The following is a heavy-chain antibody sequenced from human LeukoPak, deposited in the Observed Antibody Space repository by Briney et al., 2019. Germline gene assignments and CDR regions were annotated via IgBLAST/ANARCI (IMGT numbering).Heavy chain of an antibody. Sequence: SETLSLTCTVSGGSISSYYWSWIRQPPGKGLEWIGYIYYSGSTNYNPSLKSRVTISVDTSKNQFSLKLSSVTAAGTAVYYCARDRTSYDYWGQGTLVTVSS. V-gene: IGHV4-59*01. CDR3: ARDRTSYDY. CDR1: GGSISSYY. D-gene: IGHD1-14*01. J-gene: IGHJ4*02. CDR2: IYYSGST.